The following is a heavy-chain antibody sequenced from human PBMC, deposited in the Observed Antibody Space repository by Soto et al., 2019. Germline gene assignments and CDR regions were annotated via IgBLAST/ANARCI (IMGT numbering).Heavy chain of an antibody. CDR3: ARGWLLSFYYGMDV. D-gene: IGHD3-10*01. CDR1: GGSFSGYY. CDR2: INHSGST. V-gene: IGHV4-34*01. Sequence: SETLSLTCAVYGGSFSGYYWSWIRQPPGKGRERIGEINHSGSTNYNPSLKSRVTISVDTSKNQFSLKLSSVTAADTAVYYCARGWLLSFYYGMDVSRQGTTVTVSS. J-gene: IGHJ6*02.